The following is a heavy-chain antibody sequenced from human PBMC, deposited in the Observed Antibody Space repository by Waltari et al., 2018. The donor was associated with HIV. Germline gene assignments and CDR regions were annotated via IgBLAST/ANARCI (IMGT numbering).Heavy chain of an antibody. CDR3: ARRGDGFNQHARLDH. J-gene: IGHJ4*02. CDR2: MYNSGTT. V-gene: IGHV4-39*01. CDR1: GGSITRNDFY. D-gene: IGHD2-2*01. Sequence: QLHLQESGPGLVKPSETLALTCTVSGGSITRNDFYWDWIRQPPGKGLEWIGLMYNSGTTDYNPSLKSRVSMSRDTSKNRFSLRLHSVTAADTAIYYCARRGDGFNQHARLDHWGPGTLVTVSS.